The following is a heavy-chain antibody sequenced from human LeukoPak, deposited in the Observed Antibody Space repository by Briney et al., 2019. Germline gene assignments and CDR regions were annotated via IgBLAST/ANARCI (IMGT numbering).Heavy chain of an antibody. CDR1: GFTFSSYG. J-gene: IGHJ6*02. CDR3: AKGEVNYYYYGMDV. V-gene: IGHV3-33*06. Sequence: GGSLRLSCAAPGFTFSSYGMHWVRQAPGKGLEWVAVIWYDGSNKYYADSVKGRFTISRDNSKNTLYLQMNSLRAEDTAVYYCAKGEVNYYYYGMDVWGQGTTVTVSS. CDR2: IWYDGSNK.